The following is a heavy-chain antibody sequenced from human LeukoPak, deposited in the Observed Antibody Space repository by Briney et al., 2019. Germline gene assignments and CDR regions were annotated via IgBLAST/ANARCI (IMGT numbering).Heavy chain of an antibody. Sequence: GASVKVSCKASGYTFTSYGISWVRQAPGQGLEWMGWISAYNGNTNYAQKLQGRVTMTTDTPTSTAYMELRSLRSDDTAVYYCAREGGLWFGELLPYFDYWGQGTLVTVSS. V-gene: IGHV1-18*01. CDR1: GYTFTSYG. CDR2: ISAYNGNT. CDR3: AREGGLWFGELLPYFDY. J-gene: IGHJ4*02. D-gene: IGHD3-10*01.